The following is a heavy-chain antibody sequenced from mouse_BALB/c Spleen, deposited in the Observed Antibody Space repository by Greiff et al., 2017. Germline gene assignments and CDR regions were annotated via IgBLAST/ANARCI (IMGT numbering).Heavy chain of an antibody. CDR2: ISYSGST. Sequence: VQLQQSGPGLVKPSQSLSLTCTVTGYSITSDYAWNWIRQFPGNKLEWMGYISYSGSTSYNPSLKSRISITRDTSKNQFFLQLNSVTTEDTATYYCARNGYPFDYWGQGTTLTVSS. J-gene: IGHJ2*01. D-gene: IGHD2-2*01. V-gene: IGHV3-2*02. CDR1: GYSITSDYA. CDR3: ARNGYPFDY.